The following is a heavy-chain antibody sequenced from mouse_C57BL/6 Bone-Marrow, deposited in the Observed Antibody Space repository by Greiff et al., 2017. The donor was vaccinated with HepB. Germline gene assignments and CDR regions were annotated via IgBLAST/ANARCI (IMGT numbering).Heavy chain of an antibody. V-gene: IGHV8-8*01. CDR2: IWWDDDK. CDR1: GFSLSTFGMG. CDR3: ARIAPPIYYYGRALDY. J-gene: IGHJ2*01. D-gene: IGHD1-1*01. Sequence: QVTLKVSGPGILQPSQTLSLTCSFSGFSLSTFGMGVGWIRQPSGKGLEWLAHIWWDDDKYYNPALKSRLTISKDTSKNQVFLKIANVDTADTATYYCARIAPPIYYYGRALDYWGQGTTLTVSS.